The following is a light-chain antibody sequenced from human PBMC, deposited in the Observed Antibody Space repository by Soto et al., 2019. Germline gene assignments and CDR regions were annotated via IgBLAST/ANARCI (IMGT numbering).Light chain of an antibody. CDR1: NIGSKS. V-gene: IGLV3-21*04. J-gene: IGLJ7*01. Sequence: SYELTQPPSVSVAPGKTARITCGGNNIGSKSVHWYQQKPGQAPVLVIYYDSDRPSGIPERFSGSNSGNTATLTISRVEAGDEADYYCQVWDSNAVFGGGTQLTVL. CDR3: QVWDSNAV. CDR2: YDS.